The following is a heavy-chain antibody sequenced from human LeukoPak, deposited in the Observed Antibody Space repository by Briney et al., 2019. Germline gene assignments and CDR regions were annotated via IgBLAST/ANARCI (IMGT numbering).Heavy chain of an antibody. CDR3: ARDKMGATRDYYYYYYMDV. D-gene: IGHD1-26*01. V-gene: IGHV1-2*02. Sequence: ASVKVSCKASGYTFTGYYMHWVRQAPGQGLEWMGWINPNSGGTNYVQKFQGRVTMTRDTSISTAYMELSRPRSDDTAVYYCARDKMGATRDYYYYYYMDVWGKGTTVTVSS. J-gene: IGHJ6*03. CDR1: GYTFTGYY. CDR2: INPNSGGT.